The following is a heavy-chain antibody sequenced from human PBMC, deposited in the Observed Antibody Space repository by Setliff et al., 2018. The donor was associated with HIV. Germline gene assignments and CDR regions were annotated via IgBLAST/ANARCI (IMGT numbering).Heavy chain of an antibody. D-gene: IGHD3-16*01. CDR2: IHMTGTT. CDR1: GGSVSSVDYS. V-gene: IGHV4-39*01. Sequence: SETLSLTCTASGGSVSSVDYSWAWIRQSPERGLEWLGSIHMTGTTYSNPSLKTRLTMSVDTSKNQFSMSLSSVTAADTAVYYCARQFWMLTTLYFDSLGPGTLVTVSS. J-gene: IGHJ4*02. CDR3: ARQFWMLTTLYFDS.